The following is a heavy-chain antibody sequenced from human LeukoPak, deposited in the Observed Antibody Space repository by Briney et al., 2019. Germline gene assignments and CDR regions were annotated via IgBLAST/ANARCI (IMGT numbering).Heavy chain of an antibody. CDR2: IYYSGST. V-gene: IGHV4-39*01. Sequence: SETLSLTCTVSGGSISSSSYYWGWIRQPPGKGLEWIGSIYYSGSTYYNPSLKSRVTISVDTSKNQFSLKLSSVTAADTAVYYCARGGGDWNGSNYYYYYMDVWGKGTTVTISS. CDR1: GGSISSSSYY. J-gene: IGHJ6*03. D-gene: IGHD1-1*01. CDR3: ARGGGDWNGSNYYYYYMDV.